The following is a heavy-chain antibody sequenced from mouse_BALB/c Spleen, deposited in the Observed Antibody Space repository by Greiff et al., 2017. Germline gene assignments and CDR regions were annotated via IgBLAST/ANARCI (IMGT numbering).Heavy chain of an antibody. V-gene: IGHV1-7*01. Sequence: VQLQQSGAELAKPGASVKMSCKASGYTFTSYWMHWVKQRPGQGLEWIGYINPSTGYTEYNQKFKDKATLTADKSSSTAYMQLSSLTSEDSAVYYCARYPRVVPFDYWGQGTTLTVSS. CDR3: ARYPRVVPFDY. D-gene: IGHD1-1*01. CDR1: GYTFTSYW. CDR2: INPSTGYT. J-gene: IGHJ2*01.